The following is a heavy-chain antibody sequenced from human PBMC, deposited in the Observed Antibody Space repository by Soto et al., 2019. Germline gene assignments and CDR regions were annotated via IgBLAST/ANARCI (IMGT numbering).Heavy chain of an antibody. J-gene: IGHJ4*02. D-gene: IGHD5-18*01. V-gene: IGHV3-23*01. Sequence: GGSLRLSCAASGFTFSSYAMSWVRQAPGKGLEWVSAISGSGGSTYYADSVKGRFTISRDNSKNTLYLQMNSLRAEDTAVYYCAKDEGLQLWLFVLSYFDYWGQGTLVTVSS. CDR3: AKDEGLQLWLFVLSYFDY. CDR2: ISGSGGST. CDR1: GFTFSSYA.